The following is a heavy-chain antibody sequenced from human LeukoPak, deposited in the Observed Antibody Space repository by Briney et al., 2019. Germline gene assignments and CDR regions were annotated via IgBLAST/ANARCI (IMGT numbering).Heavy chain of an antibody. Sequence: SETLSLTCAVSGGSFSGYYWSWIRQAPGKGLEWIGEIDHRRVTRYSPSLKRRVTISFDTSKNQLSLRLSSVTAADAAVYYCAARAGYSTSRYSPPAYYLDYWDQGTLVTVSS. J-gene: IGHJ4*02. V-gene: IGHV4-34*01. CDR2: IDHRRVT. CDR3: AARAGYSTSRYSPPAYYLDY. CDR1: GGSFSGYY. D-gene: IGHD6-13*01.